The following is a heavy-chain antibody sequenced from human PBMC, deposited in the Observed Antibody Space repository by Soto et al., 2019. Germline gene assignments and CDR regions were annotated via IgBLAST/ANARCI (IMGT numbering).Heavy chain of an antibody. Sequence: SETLSLTCAVYGGSFSGYYWSWIRQPPGKGLEWIGEINHSGSTNYNPSLKGRVTISVDTSKNQFSLKLSSVTAADTAVYYCARGLYYYGSGSYYTFDYWGQGTLVTVSS. J-gene: IGHJ4*02. CDR1: GGSFSGYY. CDR2: INHSGST. CDR3: ARGLYYYGSGSYYTFDY. D-gene: IGHD3-10*01. V-gene: IGHV4-34*01.